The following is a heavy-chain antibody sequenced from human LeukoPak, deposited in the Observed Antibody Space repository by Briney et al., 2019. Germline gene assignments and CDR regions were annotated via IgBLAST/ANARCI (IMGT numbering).Heavy chain of an antibody. D-gene: IGHD5-12*01. Sequence: SVTVSCKASGDTFSSYAISWVRQAPGQGLEWMGRIIPMFGTVKYAQKFQGRVTITADTSTSTAYMELSSLRSEDTAVYYCARDRDVDIVATTLTLDYWGQGTLVTVSS. CDR2: IIPMFGTV. V-gene: IGHV1-69*06. CDR1: GDTFSSYA. CDR3: ARDRDVDIVATTLTLDY. J-gene: IGHJ4*02.